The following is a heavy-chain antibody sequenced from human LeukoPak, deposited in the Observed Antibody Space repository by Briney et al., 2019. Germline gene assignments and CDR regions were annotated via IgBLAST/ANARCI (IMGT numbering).Heavy chain of an antibody. J-gene: IGHJ4*02. CDR1: GFRFSDYE. V-gene: IGHV3-48*03. D-gene: IGHD5-18*01. CDR2: IGRSGISI. Sequence: GGSLRLSCVASGFRFSDYEMNWVRQAPGKGLEWVSYIGRSGISIYYADSVKGRLTISRDNSKNTLYLQMNSLRAEDTAVYYCAKDASGYSYGYYFDYWGQGTLVTVSS. CDR3: AKDASGYSYGYYFDY.